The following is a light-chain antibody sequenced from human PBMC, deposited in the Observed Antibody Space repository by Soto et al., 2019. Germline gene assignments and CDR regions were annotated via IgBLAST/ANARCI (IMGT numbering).Light chain of an antibody. CDR3: YSYTGTSTYV. J-gene: IGLJ1*01. CDR1: SRDVGSYNY. CDR2: EVS. Sequence: QSALTQPASVSGSPGQSITISCTGTSRDVGSYNYVSWYQHHPGKAPKLMIYEVSNRPSGVSHRFSGSKSGNTASLTISGLQAEDETIYYCYSYTGTSTYVFGTGTKLTVL. V-gene: IGLV2-14*01.